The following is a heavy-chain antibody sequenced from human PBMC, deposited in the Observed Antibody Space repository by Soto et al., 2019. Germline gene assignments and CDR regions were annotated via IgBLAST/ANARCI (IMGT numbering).Heavy chain of an antibody. J-gene: IGHJ6*02. V-gene: IGHV4-4*02. Sequence: SETLSLTCAVSGGSISSSNWWSWVRQPPGKGLEWIGEIYHSGSTNYNPSLKSRVTISVDKSKNQFSLKLSSVTAADTAVYYCARDNRASGDYYYYYGMDVWGQGTTVTVSS. D-gene: IGHD3-10*01. CDR1: GGSISSSNW. CDR3: ARDNRASGDYYYYYGMDV. CDR2: IYHSGST.